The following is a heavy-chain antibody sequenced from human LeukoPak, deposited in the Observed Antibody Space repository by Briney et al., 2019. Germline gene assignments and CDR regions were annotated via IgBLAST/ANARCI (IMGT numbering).Heavy chain of an antibody. J-gene: IGHJ4*02. Sequence: ASVKVSCQASGYTFTSYGINWVRQAPGQGLEWMGWISVYNGNTKYAQKLQGRVTMTTDTSTNTAYMELRSLRSDDTAVYYCARRTVTTLSDYFDYWGQGTLVTVSS. CDR3: ARRTVTTLSDYFDY. CDR2: ISVYNGNT. CDR1: GYTFTSYG. D-gene: IGHD4-17*01. V-gene: IGHV1-18*01.